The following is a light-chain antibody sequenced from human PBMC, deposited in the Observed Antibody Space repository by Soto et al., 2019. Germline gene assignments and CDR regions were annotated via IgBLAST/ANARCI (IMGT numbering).Light chain of an antibody. Sequence: DIQMTQSPSTLSASVGVRVTITCRASQSISSWLAWYQQKPGKAPKLLIYKASSLESGVPSRFSGSGSGTEFTLTISSLQPDDFATYYCQHYNSYPWTFGQGTKVEIK. CDR2: KAS. CDR1: QSISSW. V-gene: IGKV1-5*03. CDR3: QHYNSYPWT. J-gene: IGKJ1*01.